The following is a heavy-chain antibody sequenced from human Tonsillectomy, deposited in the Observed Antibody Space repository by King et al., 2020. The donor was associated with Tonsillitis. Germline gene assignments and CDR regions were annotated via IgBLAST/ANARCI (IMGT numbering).Heavy chain of an antibody. V-gene: IGHV3-23*04. D-gene: IGHD6-19*01. Sequence: VQLVESGGDLVQPGGSLRLSCAASGFTFSSYAMSWVRQAPGKGLEWVSTISGSGAGTYYADSVKGRFTISRDNSKNTLYLQMNSLRAEDTAVYYCAKGAPGIAVAGSGAFDYWGQGTLVTVSS. CDR1: GFTFSSYA. CDR3: AKGAPGIAVAGSGAFDY. J-gene: IGHJ4*02. CDR2: ISGSGAGT.